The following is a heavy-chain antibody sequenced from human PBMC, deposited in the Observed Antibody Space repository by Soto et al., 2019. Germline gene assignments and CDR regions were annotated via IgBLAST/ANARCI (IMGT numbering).Heavy chain of an antibody. J-gene: IGHJ4*02. CDR3: AKLPQYDILTGYLNYFDY. Sequence: EVQLLESGGGLVQPGGSLRLSCAASGFTFSSYAMSWVRQAPGKGLEWVSAFRGDGTGAHYADSVKGRFTISRDNSKNSLYLHMNSLRAEDTAVYYCAKLPQYDILTGYLNYFDYWGQGTLVIVSS. CDR1: GFTFSSYA. CDR2: FRGDGTGA. D-gene: IGHD3-9*01. V-gene: IGHV3-23*01.